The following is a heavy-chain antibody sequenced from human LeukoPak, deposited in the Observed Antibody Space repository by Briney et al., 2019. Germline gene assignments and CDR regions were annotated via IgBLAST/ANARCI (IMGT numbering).Heavy chain of an antibody. Sequence: GRSLRLSCAASGFTFDDYAMHWVRQAPGKGLEWVSGISWNSGSIGYADSVKGRFTISRDNSKNTLYLHMNSLRADDTAVYYCGDYGSGSYILEYWGQGTLVTVSS. CDR3: GDYGSGSYILEY. V-gene: IGHV3-9*01. CDR2: ISWNSGSI. J-gene: IGHJ4*02. CDR1: GFTFDDYA. D-gene: IGHD3-10*01.